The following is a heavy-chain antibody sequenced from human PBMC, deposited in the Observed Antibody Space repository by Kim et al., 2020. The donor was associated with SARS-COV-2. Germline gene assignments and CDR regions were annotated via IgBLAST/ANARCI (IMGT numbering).Heavy chain of an antibody. CDR2: IRNKANSYTT. V-gene: IGHV3-72*01. Sequence: GGSLRLSCAASGFTFSDHYMDWVRQAPGKGLEWVGRIRNKANSYTTEYSAYVKCRITSSRDDTKHSLYLQMNSQKNEDTDVYYCARGGGGVVVGPVDYWG. CDR1: GFTFSDHY. D-gene: IGHD2-2*01. J-gene: IGHJ4*01. CDR3: ARGGGGVVVGPVDY.